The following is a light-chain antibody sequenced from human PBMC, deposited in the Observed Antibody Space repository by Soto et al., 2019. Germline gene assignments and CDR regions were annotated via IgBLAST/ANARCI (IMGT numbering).Light chain of an antibody. J-gene: IGKJ5*01. CDR1: QSVSSK. CDR3: QQYNNWPPIT. Sequence: EIVMTQSPATLSVSPVERATLSCMASQSVSSKLAWYQQKPGQAPRLLIYDASTRATGIPARFSGSGSGTEFTLTISSLQSEDFAVYYCQQYNNWPPITFGQGTRLEIK. V-gene: IGKV3-15*01. CDR2: DAS.